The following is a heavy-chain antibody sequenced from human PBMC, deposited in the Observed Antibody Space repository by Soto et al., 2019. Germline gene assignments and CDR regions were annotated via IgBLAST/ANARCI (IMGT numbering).Heavy chain of an antibody. V-gene: IGHV6-1*01. CDR3: ARGRDYYDNNTYYFRFDY. J-gene: IGHJ4*02. CDR1: GDSVSSNSAA. CDR2: TYYRSKWYS. Sequence: SQTLSLTCAISGDSVSSNSAAWNWIRQSPSRGLEWLGRTYYRSKWYSDYAVAVKSRIVINADTSKNQFSLQLNSVTPDDTAVYYCARGRDYYDNNTYYFRFDYWGQGTPVTVSS. D-gene: IGHD3-22*01.